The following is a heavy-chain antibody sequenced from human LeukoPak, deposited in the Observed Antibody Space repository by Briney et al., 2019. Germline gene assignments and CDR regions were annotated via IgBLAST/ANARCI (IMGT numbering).Heavy chain of an antibody. CDR1: GFTFTSSA. CDR3: AAIGVNCSGGSCSTYYFDY. Sequence: ASVKVSCKASGFTFTSSAVQWVRQARGQRLEWIGWIVVGSGNTNYAQKFRERVTITRDMSTSTAYMELSSLRSEDTAVYYCAAIGVNCSGGSCSTYYFDYWGQGTLVTVSS. D-gene: IGHD2-15*01. J-gene: IGHJ4*02. CDR2: IVVGSGNT. V-gene: IGHV1-58*01.